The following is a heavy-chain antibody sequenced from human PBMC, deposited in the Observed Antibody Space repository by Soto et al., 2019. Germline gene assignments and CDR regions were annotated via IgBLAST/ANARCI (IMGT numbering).Heavy chain of an antibody. CDR1: GFAYSTYA. J-gene: IGHJ4*02. V-gene: IGHV3-23*01. CDR2: ISGSGDST. D-gene: IGHD6-19*01. CDR3: AQGISSGWWYGAY. Sequence: EVQLLESGGGLVQPGGSLRLACATSGFAYSTYAVSWVRQAPGQGLEWVSDISGSGDSTHYAGSVKGRFTISRDNSKNKVYLQMDSLRAEDTALYYCAQGISSGWWYGAYWGQGTLVAVSS.